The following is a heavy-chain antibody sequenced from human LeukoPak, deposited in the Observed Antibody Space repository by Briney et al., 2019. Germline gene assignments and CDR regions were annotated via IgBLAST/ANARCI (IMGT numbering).Heavy chain of an antibody. CDR3: ARPYGSGWSGSFDY. J-gene: IGHJ4*02. V-gene: IGHV4-59*01. CDR2: IHYSEST. CDR1: GGSITSSY. Sequence: SETLSLTCTVSGGSITSSYWSWIRQPPGKGLEWIGNIHYSESTKHYPSLMSLVTILVDTSRNPLSLRMSSVTAADTAVYYCARPYGSGWSGSFDYWGQGTLVTVSS. D-gene: IGHD6-19*01.